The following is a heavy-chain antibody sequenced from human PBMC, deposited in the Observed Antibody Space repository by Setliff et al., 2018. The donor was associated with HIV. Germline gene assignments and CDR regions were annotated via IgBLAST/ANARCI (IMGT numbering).Heavy chain of an antibody. CDR3: ATDPGYSSTWYSESFQH. V-gene: IGHV1-69*06. D-gene: IGHD6-13*01. CDR1: GGTFTRNC. CDR2: IIPLFGTA. Sequence: SVKVSCKVSGGTFTRNCISWVRQAPGQGLEWMGGIIPLFGTANYAQKFQGRVTMTEDTSTDAAYMELSSLRSDDTAMYYCATDPGYSSTWYSESFQHWGQGTVVTVSS. J-gene: IGHJ1*01.